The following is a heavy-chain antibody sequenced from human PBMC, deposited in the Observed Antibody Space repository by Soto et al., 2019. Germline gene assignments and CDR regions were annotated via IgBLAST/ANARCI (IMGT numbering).Heavy chain of an antibody. CDR1: GFTFSDYY. CDR3: ARDRAKFQYYYDSSGYPLDY. V-gene: IGHV3-11*01. Sequence: PGGSLRLSCAASGFTFSDYYMIWIRQAPGEGLEWVSYISSSGSTIYYADSVKGRFTISRDNAKNSLYLQMNSLRAEDTAVYYCARDRAKFQYYYDSSGYPLDYWGQGTLVTVSS. D-gene: IGHD3-22*01. J-gene: IGHJ4*02. CDR2: ISSSGSTI.